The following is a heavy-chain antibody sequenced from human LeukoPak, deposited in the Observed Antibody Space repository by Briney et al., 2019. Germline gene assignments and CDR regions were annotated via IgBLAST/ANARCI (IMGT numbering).Heavy chain of an antibody. CDR2: IKHSGGT. V-gene: IGHV4-34*01. CDR3: ARHGIRNYGMDV. J-gene: IGHJ6*02. Sequence: SETLSLTCVVHGGSLSGSFWSWIRQPPGKGLEWIGEIKHSGGTNYNVSLKSRLTMSLDTSKNQFSLKLTSVSAADTAVYYCARHGIRNYGMDVWGQGTTVTVSS. D-gene: IGHD1-26*01. CDR1: GGSLSGSF.